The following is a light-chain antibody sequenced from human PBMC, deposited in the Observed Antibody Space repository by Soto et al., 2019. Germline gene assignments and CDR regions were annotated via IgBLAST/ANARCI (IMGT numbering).Light chain of an antibody. J-gene: IGKJ4*01. Sequence: DIQLTQSPSFLSASVGDRVTITCRASQGISRYLAWYHQKPGKAPELLIYAASTLQSGVPSRFSGSGSGTDFTLTISSLQPEDFATYYCQQANSFPVFGGGTKVDIK. V-gene: IGKV1-9*01. CDR1: QGISRY. CDR3: QQANSFPV. CDR2: AAS.